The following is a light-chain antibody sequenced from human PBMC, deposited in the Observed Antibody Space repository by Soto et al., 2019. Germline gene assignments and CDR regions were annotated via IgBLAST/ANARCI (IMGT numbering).Light chain of an antibody. Sequence: QSALTQPASVSGSPGQSITISCTGTSSDVGGYNYVSWYQQHPGKAPKLMIYEVSNRPSGVSNRFSGSKSGNTASLTISGLQAEDEDDYYSSSYTSSSTLSAFGTGTKLTV. J-gene: IGLJ1*01. CDR3: SSYTSSSTLSA. V-gene: IGLV2-14*01. CDR1: SSDVGGYNY. CDR2: EVS.